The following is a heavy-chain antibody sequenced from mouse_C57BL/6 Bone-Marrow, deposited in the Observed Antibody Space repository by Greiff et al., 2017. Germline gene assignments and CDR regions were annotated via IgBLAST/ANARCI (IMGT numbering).Heavy chain of an antibody. J-gene: IGHJ3*01. Sequence: QVQLQQPGAELVKPGASVKLSCKASGYTFTSYWMHWVKQRPGRGLEWIGRIDPNSGGTKYNEKFKSKATLTVDKPSSTAYMQLSGLASEDSAVYYCARYGPLRPGAWFAYWGQGTLVTVSA. V-gene: IGHV1-72*01. CDR2: IDPNSGGT. CDR1: GYTFTSYW. D-gene: IGHD2-4*01. CDR3: ARYGPLRPGAWFAY.